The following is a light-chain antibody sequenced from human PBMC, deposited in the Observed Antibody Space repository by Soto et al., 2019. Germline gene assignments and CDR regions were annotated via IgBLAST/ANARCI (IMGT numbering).Light chain of an antibody. V-gene: IGKV1-5*01. CDR3: QQYNSIRT. Sequence: DIQMTQSPSTLSASVGDRVTITCRASQSISSWLAWYQQKPGKAPKLLIYDASSLESGVPSRFSGSGSGTEFTLTISSLQPDDFATYYCQQYNSIRTFGQGPKVDIK. CDR2: DAS. J-gene: IGKJ1*01. CDR1: QSISSW.